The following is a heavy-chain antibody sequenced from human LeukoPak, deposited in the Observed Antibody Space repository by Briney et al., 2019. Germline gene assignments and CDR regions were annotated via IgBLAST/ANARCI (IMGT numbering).Heavy chain of an antibody. V-gene: IGHV4-39*01. CDR2: IYFVGST. J-gene: IGHJ5*02. Sequence: SETLSLTCTVSGGSISSSSYYWGWIRQPPGKGLEWIGNIYFVGSTSYNPSLKSRVTISVDTSKNQFSLKLSSVTAADTAVYYCARRGYSAYAALRHRKNWFDPWGQGTLVTVSS. CDR3: ARRGYSAYAALRHRKNWFDP. CDR1: GGSISSSSYY. D-gene: IGHD5-12*01.